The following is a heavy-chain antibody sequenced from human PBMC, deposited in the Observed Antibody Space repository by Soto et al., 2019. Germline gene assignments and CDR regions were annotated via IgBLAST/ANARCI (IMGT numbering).Heavy chain of an antibody. CDR2: INAGNGNT. J-gene: IGHJ4*02. V-gene: IGHV1-3*01. Sequence: QVQLVQSGAEVKKPGASVKVSCKASGYTFTSYAMHWVRQAHGQRLEWMGWINAGNGNTKYSQKFQGRVTITRDTSASTDYMELSSLRSEDTAVYYCAREDIVVVPAAIWQVWGQGTLVTVSS. D-gene: IGHD2-2*01. CDR3: AREDIVVVPAAIWQV. CDR1: GYTFTSYA.